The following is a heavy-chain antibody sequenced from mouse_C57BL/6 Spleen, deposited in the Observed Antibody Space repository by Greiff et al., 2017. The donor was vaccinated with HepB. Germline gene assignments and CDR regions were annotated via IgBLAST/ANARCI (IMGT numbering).Heavy chain of an antibody. Sequence: QVLLQQPGAELVRPGTSVKLSCKASGYTFTSYWMHWVKQRPGQGLEWIGVIDPSDSYTNYNQKFKGKATLTVDTSSSTAYMQLSSLTSEDSAVYYCARSGPLYYFDYWGQGTTLTVSS. D-gene: IGHD3-1*01. CDR1: GYTFTSYW. J-gene: IGHJ2*01. CDR3: ARSGPLYYFDY. CDR2: IDPSDSYT. V-gene: IGHV1-59*01.